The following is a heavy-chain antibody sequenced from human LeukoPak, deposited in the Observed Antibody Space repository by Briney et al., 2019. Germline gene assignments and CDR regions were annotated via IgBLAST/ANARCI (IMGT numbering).Heavy chain of an antibody. V-gene: IGHV1-2*02. Sequence: GASVKVSCKASGYTFTGYYMHWVRQAPGQGLEWMGWINPNSGGTNYAQKFQGRVTMTRDTSISTAYMELSRLRSDDTAVYYCARMSIAARINWFDPWGQGTLVTVSS. CDR2: INPNSGGT. CDR1: GYTFTGYY. CDR3: ARMSIAARINWFDP. D-gene: IGHD6-6*01. J-gene: IGHJ5*02.